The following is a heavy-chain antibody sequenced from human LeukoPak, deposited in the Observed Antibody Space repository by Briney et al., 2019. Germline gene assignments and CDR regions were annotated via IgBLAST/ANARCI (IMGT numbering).Heavy chain of an antibody. D-gene: IGHD2-2*01. J-gene: IGHJ4*02. CDR2: IRSKAYGGTT. Sequence: PGGSLRLSCTAPGFTFGDYAMSWFRQAPGKGLEWVGFIRSKAYGGTTEYAASVKGRFTISRDDSKSIAYLQMNSLKTEDTAVYYCTRGLLGYCSSTSCFVPGYWGQGTLVTVSS. CDR3: TRGLLGYCSSTSCFVPGY. V-gene: IGHV3-49*03. CDR1: GFTFGDYA.